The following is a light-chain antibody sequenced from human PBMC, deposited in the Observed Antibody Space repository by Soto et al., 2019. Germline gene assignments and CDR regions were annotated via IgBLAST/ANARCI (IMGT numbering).Light chain of an antibody. CDR3: QQYYSSPFT. CDR1: ESFLYSSNDKNY. V-gene: IGKV4-1*01. CDR2: WAS. J-gene: IGKJ4*01. Sequence: IVMTQSPDSPAVSLAERATINCKSSESFLYSSNDKNYLAWYQQKAGQPPKLLIYWASTRDSGVPDRFSGSGSGTDFTLTISSLQAEDVAVYHCQQYYSSPFTFGGGTKVDI.